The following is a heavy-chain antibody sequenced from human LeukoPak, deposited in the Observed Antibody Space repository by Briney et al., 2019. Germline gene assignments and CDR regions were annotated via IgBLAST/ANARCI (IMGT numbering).Heavy chain of an antibody. CDR2: IRYDGSNK. V-gene: IGHV3-30*02. Sequence: GGSLRLSCAASGFTFSSYGMHWVRRAPGKGLEWVAFIRYDGSNKYYADSVKGRFTISRDNSKNTLYLQMNSLRAEDTAVYYCAKARGYSYGAFDYWGQGTLVTVSS. D-gene: IGHD5-18*01. J-gene: IGHJ4*02. CDR1: GFTFSSYG. CDR3: AKARGYSYGAFDY.